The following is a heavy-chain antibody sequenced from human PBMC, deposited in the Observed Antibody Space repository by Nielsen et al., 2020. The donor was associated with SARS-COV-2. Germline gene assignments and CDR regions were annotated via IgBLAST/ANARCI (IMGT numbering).Heavy chain of an antibody. CDR2: INSDGSST. V-gene: IGHV3-74*01. CDR3: VRGLQVPNGLAHR. D-gene: IGHD3-16*01. J-gene: IGHJ4*02. CDR1: GFTFSTYW. Sequence: GKSLKISCAASGFTFSTYWMHWVRQAPGKGLVWVSRINSDGSSTSYADSVKGRFTISRDNAKNTLYLQMNSLRAEDTAVYYCVRGLQVPNGLAHRWGQGTLVTVSS.